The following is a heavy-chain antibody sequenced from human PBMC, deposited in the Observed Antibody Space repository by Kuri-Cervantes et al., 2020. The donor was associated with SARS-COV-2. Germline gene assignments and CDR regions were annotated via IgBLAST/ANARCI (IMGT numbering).Heavy chain of an antibody. CDR3: ARVARFLEWTPSPFAFDI. V-gene: IGHV4-4*07. D-gene: IGHD3-3*01. CDR2: IYTSGST. Sequence: GSLRLSCTVSGGSISSYYWSWIRQPAGKGLEWIGRIYTSGSTNYNPSLKSRVTISVDTSKNQFSLKLSSVTAADTAVYYCARVARFLEWTPSPFAFDIWGQGTMVTVSS. CDR1: GGSISSYY. J-gene: IGHJ3*02.